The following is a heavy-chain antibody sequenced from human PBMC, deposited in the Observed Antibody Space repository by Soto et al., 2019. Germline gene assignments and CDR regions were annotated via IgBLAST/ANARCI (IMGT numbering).Heavy chain of an antibody. J-gene: IGHJ5*02. Sequence: GGSLRLSCAASGFTFSSYAMSWVRQAPGKGLEWVSAISGSGGSTYYADSVKGRFTISRDNSKNTLYLQMNSLRAEDTAVYYFEKSSMVDAHFNWFDPWGQGTLVTVSS. D-gene: IGHD2-8*01. CDR1: GFTFSSYA. V-gene: IGHV3-23*01. CDR3: EKSSMVDAHFNWFDP. CDR2: ISGSGGST.